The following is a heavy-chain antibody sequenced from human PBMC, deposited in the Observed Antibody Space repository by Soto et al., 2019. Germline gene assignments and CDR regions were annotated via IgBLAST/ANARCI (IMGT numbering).Heavy chain of an antibody. CDR1: GFTFSSYG. J-gene: IGHJ4*02. V-gene: IGHV3-30*18. D-gene: IGHD1-20*01. CDR2: ISYDGSNK. Sequence: QVQLVESGGGVVQPGRSLRLSCAASGFTFSSYGMHWVRQAPGKGLEWVAVISYDGSNKYYADSVKGRFTISRDNSKNTLYLHMNSLRAEDTAVYYCAKDLGNWNDALPPYWGQGTLVTVSS. CDR3: AKDLGNWNDALPPY.